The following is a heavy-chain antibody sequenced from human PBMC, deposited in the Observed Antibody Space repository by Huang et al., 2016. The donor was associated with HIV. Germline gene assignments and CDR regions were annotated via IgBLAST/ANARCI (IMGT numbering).Heavy chain of an antibody. Sequence: EAQLLESGGGLVKPGGSLRLSCAASGITFSRYARSWVRQGPGKRLEWSSGISGTGGRKVGDNSVKGRFTISKDNDKSMMYQQRNSRRVEDTDIYYCTRDAYRSYWQSETGQYYYYGIDVWGQGTTVTVS. J-gene: IGHJ6*02. CDR1: GITFSRYA. D-gene: IGHD1-1*01. V-gene: IGHV3-23*01. CDR2: ISGTGGRK. CDR3: TRDAYRSYWQSETGQYYYYGIDV.